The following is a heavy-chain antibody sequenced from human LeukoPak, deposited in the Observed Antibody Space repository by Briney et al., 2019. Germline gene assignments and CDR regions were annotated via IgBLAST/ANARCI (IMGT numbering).Heavy chain of an antibody. CDR3: AKGSVYYGSGTSYYFDY. J-gene: IGHJ4*02. D-gene: IGHD3-10*01. Sequence: PGGSLRLSCAASGFTFSSYWMSWVRQAPGKGLEWVSAISGSGGSTYYADSVKGRFTISRDNSKNTLYLQMNSLRAEDTAVYYCAKGSVYYGSGTSYYFDYWGQGTLVTVSS. CDR1: GFTFSSYW. CDR2: ISGSGGST. V-gene: IGHV3-23*01.